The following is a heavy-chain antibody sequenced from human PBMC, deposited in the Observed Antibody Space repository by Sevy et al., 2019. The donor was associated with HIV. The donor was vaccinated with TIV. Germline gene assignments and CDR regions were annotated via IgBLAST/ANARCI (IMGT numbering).Heavy chain of an antibody. V-gene: IGHV3-11*01. Sequence: GGSLRLSCAASGFILSDYYMTWVRQAPGKGLEWVSYISGNDDTIYYADSVKGRFTISRDNTKNSLYLQMNSLRAEDTAVYYCARDHAKDGDLGDYYYYAMDVWGQGTTVTVSS. CDR3: ARDHAKDGDLGDYYYYAMDV. CDR1: GFILSDYY. J-gene: IGHJ6*02. D-gene: IGHD4-17*01. CDR2: ISGNDDTI.